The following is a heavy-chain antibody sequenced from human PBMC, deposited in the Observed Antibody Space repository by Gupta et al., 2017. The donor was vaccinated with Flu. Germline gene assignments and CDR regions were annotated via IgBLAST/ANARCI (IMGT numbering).Heavy chain of an antibody. CDR2: IDDSGST. CDR1: GCTISSASYY. J-gene: IGHJ4*01. V-gene: IGHV4-39*01. Sequence: VSGCTISSASYYWGCIAQAQGKGWVGILIIDDSGSTYYNPSNKRLITITEDTTKNVFSQKLSSMTAADTAVYYLTKLGYSSSWVDVWGQGTLVTVSS. CDR3: TKLGYSSSWVDV. D-gene: IGHD6-13*01.